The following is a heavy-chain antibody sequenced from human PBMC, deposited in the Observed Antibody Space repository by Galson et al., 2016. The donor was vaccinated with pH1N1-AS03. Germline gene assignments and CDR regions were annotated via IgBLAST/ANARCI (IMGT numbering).Heavy chain of an antibody. J-gene: IGHJ4*02. D-gene: IGHD5-24*01. CDR3: ASGDGYNYYFDS. CDR2: IYPGDSDT. V-gene: IGHV5-51*03. Sequence: QSGAEVTKPGESLMISCKASGFRFTTYWIACVRQLPGKGLEWMGFIYPGDSDTKYSPSFQGQVTISDDKSISTAYLRWNSLKASDPAMYYCASGDGYNYYFDSWGQGTLVTVSS. CDR1: GFRFTTYW.